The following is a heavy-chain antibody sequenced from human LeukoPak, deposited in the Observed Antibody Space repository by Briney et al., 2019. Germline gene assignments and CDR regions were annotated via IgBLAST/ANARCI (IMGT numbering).Heavy chain of an antibody. D-gene: IGHD1-26*01. CDR3: ARVLRSGSYEYYFDY. V-gene: IGHV1-2*06. Sequence: ASVKVSCKASGYTFTGYYMHWVRQAPGQGLEWMGRMNPNSGGTNYAQKFQGRVTMTRDTSISTAYMELSRLRSDDTAVYYCARVLRSGSYEYYFDYWGQGTLVTVSS. CDR2: MNPNSGGT. CDR1: GYTFTGYY. J-gene: IGHJ4*02.